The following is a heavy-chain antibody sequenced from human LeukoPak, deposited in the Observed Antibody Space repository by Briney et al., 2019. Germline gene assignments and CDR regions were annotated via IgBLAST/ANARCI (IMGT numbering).Heavy chain of an antibody. D-gene: IGHD2-2*02. Sequence: SETLSLTCTVSGYSISSGYYWGWIRQPPGQGLEWIGSIYHSGSTYYNPSLKSRVAISVDTSKNQFSLKLSSVTAADTAVYYCARSLYDLWYWGQGTLVTVSS. V-gene: IGHV4-38-2*02. CDR1: GYSISSGYY. CDR2: IYHSGST. J-gene: IGHJ4*02. CDR3: ARSLYDLWY.